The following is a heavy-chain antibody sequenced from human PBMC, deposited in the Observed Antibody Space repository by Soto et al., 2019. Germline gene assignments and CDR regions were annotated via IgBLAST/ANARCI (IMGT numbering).Heavy chain of an antibody. CDR1: GHTFIYFG. CDR3: ARHGTSRGSDYAAFDF. V-gene: IGHV5-51*01. Sequence: PXDSLKVSCQSSGHTFIYFGVAWVRQVPGKGLEWMGVIYPGASDIRYSPSFEGHVTISADKSTNTAYLQWSSLEAADTAIYYCARHGTSRGSDYAAFDFWGPGTLVTVS. CDR2: IYPGASDI. J-gene: IGHJ4*01. D-gene: IGHD3-10*01.